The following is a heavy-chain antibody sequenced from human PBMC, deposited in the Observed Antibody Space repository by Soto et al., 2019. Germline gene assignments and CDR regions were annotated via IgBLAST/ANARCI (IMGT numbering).Heavy chain of an antibody. D-gene: IGHD3-10*01. CDR1: GYSFTSYW. Sequence: GESLKISCKGSGYSFTSYWIGWVRQMPGKGLEWMGIIYPGDSDTRYSPSFQGQVTISADKSISTAYLQWSSLKASDTAMYYCARQRATMVRGSENYYYYGMDVWRQGTTVTVSS. CDR2: IYPGDSDT. CDR3: ARQRATMVRGSENYYYYGMDV. J-gene: IGHJ6*02. V-gene: IGHV5-51*01.